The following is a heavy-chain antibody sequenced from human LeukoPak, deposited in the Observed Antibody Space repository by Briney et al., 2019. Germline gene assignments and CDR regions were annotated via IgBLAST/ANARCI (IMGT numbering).Heavy chain of an antibody. CDR2: ISSSSSYI. CDR1: GFTFSSYS. CDR3: ARGPLAAAGDY. J-gene: IGHJ4*02. Sequence: GGSLRLSCAATGFTFSSYSMNWVRQAPGKGLEWVSSISSSSSYIYYADSVKGRFTISRDNAKNSLYLQMNSLRAEDTAVYYCARGPLAAAGDYWGQGTLVTVSS. V-gene: IGHV3-21*01. D-gene: IGHD6-13*01.